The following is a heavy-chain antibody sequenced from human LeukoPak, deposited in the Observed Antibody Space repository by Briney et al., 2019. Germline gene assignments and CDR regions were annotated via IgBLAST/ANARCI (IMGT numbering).Heavy chain of an antibody. V-gene: IGHV1-24*01. CDR3: ATIVSGVDDYFYYYMDV. Sequence: GSSVKVSCKASGYTFTGYYMHWVRQAPGQGLEWMGGFDPDDRKTIYAQKFQGSFTMTEDTSTDTAYMELSSLRSEDTAVYFCATIVSGVDDYFYYYMDVWGKGTPVTVSS. J-gene: IGHJ6*03. CDR1: GYTFTGYY. CDR2: FDPDDRKT. D-gene: IGHD1-26*01.